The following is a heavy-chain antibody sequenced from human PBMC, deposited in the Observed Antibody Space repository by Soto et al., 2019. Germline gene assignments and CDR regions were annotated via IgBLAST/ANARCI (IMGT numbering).Heavy chain of an antibody. CDR1: GGSISSSSYY. CDR2: IYYSGST. CDR3: AREYEGLAAAGTYPIDY. J-gene: IGHJ4*02. V-gene: IGHV4-39*01. Sequence: PSETLSLTCTVSGGSISSSSYYWGWIRQPPGKGLEWIGSIYYSGSTYYNPSLKSRVTISVDTSKNQFSLKLSSVTAADTAVYYCAREYEGLAAAGTYPIDYWGQGTLVTVSS. D-gene: IGHD6-13*01.